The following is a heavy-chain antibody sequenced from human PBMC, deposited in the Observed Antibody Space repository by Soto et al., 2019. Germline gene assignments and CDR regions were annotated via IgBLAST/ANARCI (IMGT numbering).Heavy chain of an antibody. D-gene: IGHD3-10*01. CDR2: MNPNSGNT. CDR3: ASSTYYYGSGALSWTYYYYGMDV. V-gene: IGHV1-8*01. CDR1: GYTFTSYD. Sequence: AAVKVSCKASGYTFTSYDINWVRQATGQGLEWMGWMNPNSGNTGYAQKFQGRVTMTRNTSISTAYMELSSLRSEDTAVYYCASSTYYYGSGALSWTYYYYGMDVWGQGTTVTV. J-gene: IGHJ6*02.